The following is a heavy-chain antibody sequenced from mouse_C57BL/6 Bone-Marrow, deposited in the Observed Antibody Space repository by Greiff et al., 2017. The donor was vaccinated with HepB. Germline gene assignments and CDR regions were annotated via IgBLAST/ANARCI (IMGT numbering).Heavy chain of an antibody. V-gene: IGHV1-69*01. D-gene: IGHD2-1*01. Sequence: VQLQQPGAELVMPGASVKLSCKASGYTFTSYWMHWVKQRPGQGLEWIGEIDPSDSYTTYNQKFKGKSTLTVDKSSSTAYMQLSSLTSEDSAVYYCARLLDYWGQGTTLTVSS. CDR1: GYTFTSYW. CDR3: ARLLDY. CDR2: IDPSDSYT. J-gene: IGHJ2*01.